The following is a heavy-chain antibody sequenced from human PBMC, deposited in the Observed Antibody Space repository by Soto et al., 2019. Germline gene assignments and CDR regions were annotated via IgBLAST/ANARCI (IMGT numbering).Heavy chain of an antibody. CDR3: ARTKMVRGVIMAYGMDV. CDR1: GYTFTGYY. Sequence: ASVKVSCKASGYTFTGYYMHWVRQAPGQGLEWMGWINPNSGGTNYAQKFQGWVTMTRDTSIRTAYMELSRLRSDDTAVYYCARTKMVRGVIMAYGMDVWGQGTTVTVSS. J-gene: IGHJ6*02. V-gene: IGHV1-2*04. D-gene: IGHD3-10*01. CDR2: INPNSGGT.